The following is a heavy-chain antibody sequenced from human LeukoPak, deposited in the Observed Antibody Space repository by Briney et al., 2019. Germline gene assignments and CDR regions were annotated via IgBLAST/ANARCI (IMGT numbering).Heavy chain of an antibody. V-gene: IGHV3-30-3*01. CDR3: ARDPSSGYYWGENYFDY. CDR1: GFTFSSYA. CDR2: ISYDGSNK. J-gene: IGHJ4*02. Sequence: PGGSLRLSCAASGFTFSSYAMHWVRQAPGKGLEWVALISYDGSNKYYTDSVKGRFTISRDNSKNTLYLQMNSLRVEDTAVYYCARDPSSGYYWGENYFDYWGQGTLVTVSS. D-gene: IGHD3-22*01.